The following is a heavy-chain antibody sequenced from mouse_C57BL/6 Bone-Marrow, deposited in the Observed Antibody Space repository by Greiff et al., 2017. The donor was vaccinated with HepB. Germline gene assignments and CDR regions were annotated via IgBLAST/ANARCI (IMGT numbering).Heavy chain of an antibody. CDR2: ISSGGSYT. Sequence: EVQRVESGGDLVKPGGSLKLSCAASGFTFSSYGMSWVRQTPDKRLEWVATISSGGSYTYYPDSVKGRFTISRDNAKNTLYLQMSSLKSEDTAMYYCARLITTVVAFDYWGQGTTLTVSS. D-gene: IGHD1-1*01. CDR3: ARLITTVVAFDY. V-gene: IGHV5-6*01. CDR1: GFTFSSYG. J-gene: IGHJ2*01.